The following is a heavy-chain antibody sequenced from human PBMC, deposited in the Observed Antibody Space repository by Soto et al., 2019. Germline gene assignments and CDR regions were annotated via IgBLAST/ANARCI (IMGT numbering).Heavy chain of an antibody. CDR3: ARGNTIQLWSIDY. CDR1: GGSFSGYY. Sequence: QVQLQQWGAGLLKPSETLSLTCAVYGGSFSGYYWSWIRQPPGKGLEWIGEINHSGSTNYNPSLKGRVTISLDTSKNQFSLKLSSVTAADTAVYYCARGNTIQLWSIDYWGQGTLVTVSS. D-gene: IGHD5-18*01. J-gene: IGHJ4*02. CDR2: INHSGST. V-gene: IGHV4-34*01.